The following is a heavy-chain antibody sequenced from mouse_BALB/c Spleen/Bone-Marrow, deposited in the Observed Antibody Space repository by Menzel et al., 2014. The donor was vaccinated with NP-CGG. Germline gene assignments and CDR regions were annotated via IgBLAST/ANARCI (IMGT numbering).Heavy chain of an antibody. V-gene: IGHV1-7*01. Sequence: VQLQQSGAELAKPGASVKMSCKASDYTFTSYWMHWVKQRPGQGLEWIGYINPSTGYTAYNQKFKDKATLTADKSSSTAYMQLSSLTSEDSAVYYCARSGFDYWGQGTTFTVYS. CDR1: DYTFTSYW. CDR2: INPSTGYT. J-gene: IGHJ2*01. D-gene: IGHD4-1*01. CDR3: ARSGFDY.